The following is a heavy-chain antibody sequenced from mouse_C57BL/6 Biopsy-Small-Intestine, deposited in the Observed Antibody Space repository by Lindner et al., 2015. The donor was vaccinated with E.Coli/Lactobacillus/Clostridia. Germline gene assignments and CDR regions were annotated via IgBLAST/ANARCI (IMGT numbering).Heavy chain of an antibody. D-gene: IGHD4-1*01. V-gene: IGHV1-63*01. CDR1: GYTITNYW. Sequence: VQLQESGAELVRPGTSVKMSCKASGYTITNYWIGWAKQRPGHGLEWIGDIYPGGGYTNYNEKFKGKATLTADKSSSTAYMQFSSLTSEDSAIYYCARCDWDEENYFDYWGQGTTLTVSS. CDR3: ARCDWDEENYFDY. J-gene: IGHJ2*01. CDR2: IYPGGGYT.